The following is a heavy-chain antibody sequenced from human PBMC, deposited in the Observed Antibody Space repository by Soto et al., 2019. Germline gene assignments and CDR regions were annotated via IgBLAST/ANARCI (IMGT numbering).Heavy chain of an antibody. CDR3: ARYSTRLIDS. CDR1: GGSISSGGDY. D-gene: IGHD6-13*01. J-gene: IGHJ4*02. CDR2: IYYSGST. Sequence: SETLSLTCTVSGGSISSGGDYWSWIRQHPGKGLEWIGYIYYSGSTNYNPSLKSRVTISIDTSKHQSSLKLSSVTVADTAVYYCARYSTRLIDSWGQGTLVTVSS. V-gene: IGHV4-31*03.